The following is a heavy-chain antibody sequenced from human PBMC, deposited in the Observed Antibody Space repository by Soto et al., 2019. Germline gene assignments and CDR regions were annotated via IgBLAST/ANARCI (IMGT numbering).Heavy chain of an antibody. CDR3: AVRGDIVLMVYAYYYMDV. D-gene: IGHD2-8*01. V-gene: IGHV3-23*01. Sequence: EVQLLESGGGLVQPGGSLRLSCAASGFTFSSYAMSWVRQAPGKGLEWVSAISGSGGSTYYADSVKGRFTISRDNSKNTLYLQMNSLRAEDTAVYYCAVRGDIVLMVYAYYYMDVWGKGTTVTVSS. CDR2: ISGSGGST. CDR1: GFTFSSYA. J-gene: IGHJ6*03.